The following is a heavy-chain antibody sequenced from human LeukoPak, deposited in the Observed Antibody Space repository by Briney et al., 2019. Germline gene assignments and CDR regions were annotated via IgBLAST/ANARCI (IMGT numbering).Heavy chain of an antibody. CDR3: ARTRITIFGVARYYYYMDV. Sequence: ASVKVSCKASGGTFSSYAISWVRQAPGQGLEWMGGITPIFGTANYAQKFQGRVTITADESTSTAYMELSSLRSEDTAVYYCARTRITIFGVARYYYYMDVWGKGTTVTVSS. V-gene: IGHV1-69*13. CDR2: ITPIFGTA. D-gene: IGHD3-3*01. CDR1: GGTFSSYA. J-gene: IGHJ6*03.